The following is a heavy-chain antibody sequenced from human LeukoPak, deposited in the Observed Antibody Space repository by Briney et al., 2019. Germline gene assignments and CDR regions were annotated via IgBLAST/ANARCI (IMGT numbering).Heavy chain of an antibody. J-gene: IGHJ4*02. CDR2: IYHSGST. CDR1: GGSISSGGYS. CDR3: ARGHHIDYYFDY. V-gene: IGHV4-30-2*01. D-gene: IGHD1-14*01. Sequence: SETLSLTCAVSGGSISSGGYSWSWIRQPPGKGLEWIGYIYHSGSTYYNPSLKSRVTISVDRSKNQFSLKLSSVTAADTAVYYCARGHHIDYYFDYWGQGTLVTVSS.